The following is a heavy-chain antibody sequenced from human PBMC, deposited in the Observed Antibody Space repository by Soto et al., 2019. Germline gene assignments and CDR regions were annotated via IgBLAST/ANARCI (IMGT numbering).Heavy chain of an antibody. J-gene: IGHJ6*03. V-gene: IGHV3-23*01. Sequence: GGSLRLSCAASGFTFSSYAMSWVRQAPGKGLEWVSAISGSGGSTYYADSVKGRFTISRDNSKNTLYLQMNSLRAEDTAVYYCAKDHGPSSGWTYYYYYYMDVWGKGTTVTVSS. CDR2: ISGSGGST. CDR1: GFTFSSYA. CDR3: AKDHGPSSGWTYYYYYYMDV. D-gene: IGHD6-19*01.